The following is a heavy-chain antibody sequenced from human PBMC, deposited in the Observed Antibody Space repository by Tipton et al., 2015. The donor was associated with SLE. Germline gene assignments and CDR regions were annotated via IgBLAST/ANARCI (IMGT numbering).Heavy chain of an antibody. Sequence: TLSLTCAVYGGSFSGYYWSWIRQPPGKGLEWIGEINHSGSTNYNPSLKSRVTISVDTSKNQFSLKLSSVTAADTAVYYCAGYTDRVGDDAFDIWGQGTMVTVSS. CDR1: GGSFSGYY. D-gene: IGHD3-16*02. V-gene: IGHV4-34*01. J-gene: IGHJ3*02. CDR2: INHSGST. CDR3: AGYTDRVGDDAFDI.